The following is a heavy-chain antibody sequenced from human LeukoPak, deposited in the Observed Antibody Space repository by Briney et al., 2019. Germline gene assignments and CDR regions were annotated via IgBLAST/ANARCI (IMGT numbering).Heavy chain of an antibody. CDR1: GFTASGNY. Sequence: PGGSLRLSCAASGFTASGNYMSWVRQAPGKGLEWVSVIYSGGTTYSADSVKGRFTISRDHSKNTLYLQMNSLRVEDTAVYYCARHDSWAGWFDPWGQGTLVTVSS. CDR3: ARHDSWAGWFDP. CDR2: IYSGGTT. V-gene: IGHV3-53*01. D-gene: IGHD3-22*01. J-gene: IGHJ5*02.